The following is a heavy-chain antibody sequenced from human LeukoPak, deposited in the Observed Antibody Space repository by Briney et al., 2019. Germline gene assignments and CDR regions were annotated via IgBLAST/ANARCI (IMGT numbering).Heavy chain of an antibody. CDR2: INPNSGGT. CDR1: GYTFTGYY. V-gene: IGHV1-2*02. Sequence: ASVKVSCKASGYTFTGYYMHWVRQAPGQGLEWMGWINPNSGGTNYARKFQGRVTMTTDTSTSTTYMELRSLRSDDTAMYYCARVDSGRYYGHDYWGQGTLVTVTS. D-gene: IGHD1-26*01. CDR3: ARVDSGRYYGHDY. J-gene: IGHJ4*02.